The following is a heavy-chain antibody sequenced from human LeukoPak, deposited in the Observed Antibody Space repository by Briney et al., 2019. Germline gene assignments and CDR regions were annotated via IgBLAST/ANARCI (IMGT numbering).Heavy chain of an antibody. CDR3: AKDRNSVSPYYFDY. D-gene: IGHD1-14*01. Sequence: GGTLRLSCAASGYTFSSYAMSWVRQAPGKGLEWVSAISGSGGSTYYADAAKGRFTIHRDNSKNTLYLQMNSLRAEDTAVYYCAKDRNSVSPYYFDYWGQGTLVTVSS. CDR1: GYTFSSYA. CDR2: ISGSGGST. J-gene: IGHJ4*02. V-gene: IGHV3-23*01.